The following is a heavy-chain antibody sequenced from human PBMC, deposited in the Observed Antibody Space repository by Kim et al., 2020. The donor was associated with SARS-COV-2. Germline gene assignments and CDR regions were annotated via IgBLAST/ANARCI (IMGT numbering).Heavy chain of an antibody. CDR1: GFTFSTYA. D-gene: IGHD3-22*01. V-gene: IGHV3-23*01. Sequence: GGSLRLSCSASGFTFSTYAMSWVRQAPGKGLEWVSAISGSGATPYYADSVEGRFTISRDNSKNTLFLQMDSLRAEDTAVYYCAKHRSGGYSHLDYWGQGTLVTVSS. CDR3: AKHRSGGYSHLDY. J-gene: IGHJ4*02. CDR2: ISGSGATP.